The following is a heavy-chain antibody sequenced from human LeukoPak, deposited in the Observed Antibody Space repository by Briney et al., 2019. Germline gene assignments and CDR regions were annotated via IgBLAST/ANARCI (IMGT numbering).Heavy chain of an antibody. D-gene: IGHD5-18*01. CDR2: MNPNSGNT. J-gene: IGHJ6*03. Sequence: GASVKVSCKASGYTFTSYDINWVRQATGQGLEWMGWMNPNSGNTGYAQKLQGRVTMTTDTSTSTAYMELRSLRSDDTAVYYCARIRGYSYGYYYYYMDVWGKGTTVTISS. CDR3: ARIRGYSYGYYYYYMDV. V-gene: IGHV1-8*02. CDR1: GYTFTSYD.